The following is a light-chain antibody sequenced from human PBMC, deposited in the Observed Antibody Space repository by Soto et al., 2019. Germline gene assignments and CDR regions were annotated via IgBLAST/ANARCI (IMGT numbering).Light chain of an antibody. J-gene: IGKJ1*01. CDR3: QHYNSYSEA. V-gene: IGKV3-15*01. Sequence: EIVMTQSPVTLSVSPGETVILSCRASQSVSSNLAWYQQKPGQAPRLLIYGASTRATGIPARFSGSGSGTEFTLTISSLQPDDFATYYCQHYNSYSEAFGQGTKVDIK. CDR1: QSVSSN. CDR2: GAS.